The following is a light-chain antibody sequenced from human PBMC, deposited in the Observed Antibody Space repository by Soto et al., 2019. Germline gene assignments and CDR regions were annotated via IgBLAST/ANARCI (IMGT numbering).Light chain of an antibody. CDR3: QQYGSSTYT. V-gene: IGKV4-1*01. J-gene: IGKJ2*01. CDR2: WAS. CDR1: QSVLYSSNNKNY. Sequence: DIVMTQSPDSLAVSLGERATINCKSSQSVLYSSNNKNYLAWYQQKPGQPPKLLIYWASTRESGVPDRFSGSGSGTDFTLTISRLEPEDFGVYYCQQYGSSTYTFGQGTKLEIK.